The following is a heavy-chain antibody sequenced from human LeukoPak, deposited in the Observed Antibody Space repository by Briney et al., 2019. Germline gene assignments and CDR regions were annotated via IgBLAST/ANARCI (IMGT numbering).Heavy chain of an antibody. Sequence: SETLSLTCTVSGGSICSYYWSWIRQPPGKGLEWIGYIYYSGSTNYNPSLKSRVTISVDTSKNQFSLKLSSVTAADTAVYYCAREVAVAGVDAFDIWGQGTMVTASS. D-gene: IGHD6-19*01. V-gene: IGHV4-59*01. CDR1: GGSICSYY. CDR2: IYYSGST. CDR3: AREVAVAGVDAFDI. J-gene: IGHJ3*02.